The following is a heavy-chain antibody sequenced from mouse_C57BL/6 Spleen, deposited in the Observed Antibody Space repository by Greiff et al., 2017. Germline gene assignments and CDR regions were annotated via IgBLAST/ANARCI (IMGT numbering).Heavy chain of an antibody. V-gene: IGHV1-7*01. CDR1: GYTFTSYW. Sequence: VQLQQSGAELAKPGASVKLSCKASGYTFTSYWMHWVKQRPGQGLEWIGYINPSSGYTKYNQKFKDKATLTAAKSSSTAYMQLSSLTYEDSAVYYCARDYGSRGYAMDYWGEGTSDTVAS. CDR2: INPSSGYT. CDR3: ARDYGSRGYAMDY. J-gene: IGHJ4*01. D-gene: IGHD1-1*01.